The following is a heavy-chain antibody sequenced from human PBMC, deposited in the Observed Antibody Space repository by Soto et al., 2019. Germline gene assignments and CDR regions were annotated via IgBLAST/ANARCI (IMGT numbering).Heavy chain of an antibody. D-gene: IGHD2-15*01. V-gene: IGHV4-30-4*01. CDR1: GGSSIRGDYY. J-gene: IGHJ6*02. CDR3: ARDIRGPTVVGYGMDV. Sequence: QVQLQESGPGLVKPSQTLSLTCTVSGGSSIRGDYYWNWIRQSPGKGLEWIGYIYYSGSTYYNPSLKSRASISVDMSKNQFSLKLTSVTAADTAVYYCARDIRGPTVVGYGMDVWGQGTTVIVSS. CDR2: IYYSGST.